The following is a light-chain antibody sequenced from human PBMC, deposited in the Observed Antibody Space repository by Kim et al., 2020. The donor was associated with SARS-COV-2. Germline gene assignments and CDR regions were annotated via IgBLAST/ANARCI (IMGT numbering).Light chain of an antibody. CDR2: ADS. V-gene: IGLV3-21*02. J-gene: IGLJ2*01. Sequence: VAPGESATMTCGGNNIDRKCVGWYQQKRGRAPVLVVFADSDRPSGIPERFSGSNSRNTATLSISRVGGGDEADYYCQVWDSSDYVVFGGGTQLTVL. CDR1: NIDRKC. CDR3: QVWDSSDYVV.